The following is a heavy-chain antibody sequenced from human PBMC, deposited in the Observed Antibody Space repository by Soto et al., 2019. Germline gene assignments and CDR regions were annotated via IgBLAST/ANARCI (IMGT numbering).Heavy chain of an antibody. Sequence: EVQLVESGGGLVQPGGSLRLSCAASGFTFSAYTMNWVRQAPGKGLEWVSSLDPSSTYIYYAASVKARFTLSRDNAQNSLCLRMNVPRGAGTVLYYSVRGSDGDYASWGQGTVVTVSS. V-gene: IGHV3-21*02. D-gene: IGHD4-17*01. CDR1: GFTFSAYT. CDR3: VRGSDGDYAS. J-gene: IGHJ5*02. CDR2: LDPSSTYI.